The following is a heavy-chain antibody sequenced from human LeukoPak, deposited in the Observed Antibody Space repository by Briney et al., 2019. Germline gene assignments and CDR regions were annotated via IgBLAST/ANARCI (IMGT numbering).Heavy chain of an antibody. CDR2: INTGNGNT. D-gene: IGHD2-2*01. CDR3: ATGVRVVVPAAPDGFEY. Sequence: ASLKVSRKASGYSFTDYALHWVRQAPGQRPECMGWINTGNGNTKYSQRFQGRVTMTEDTSTDTAYMELSSLRSEDTAVYYCATGVRVVVPAAPDGFEYWGQGTLVTVSS. CDR1: GYSFTDYA. J-gene: IGHJ4*02. V-gene: IGHV1-3*04.